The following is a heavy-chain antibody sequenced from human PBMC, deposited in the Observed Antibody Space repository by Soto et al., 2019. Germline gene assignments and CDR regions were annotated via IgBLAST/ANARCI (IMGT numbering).Heavy chain of an antibody. J-gene: IGHJ4*02. CDR3: ATRYSYVHF. CDR1: GYAFTGYY. D-gene: IGHD5-18*01. V-gene: IGHV1-2*02. CDR2: INPNSGDT. Sequence: ASVKVSCKSSGYAFTGYYIHWVRQASGQGLEWMGWINPNSGDTNYAQKFQGRVTMTRDTSFSTAYMELSSLRSDDTAVYYCATRYSYVHFWGQGTLVTVSS.